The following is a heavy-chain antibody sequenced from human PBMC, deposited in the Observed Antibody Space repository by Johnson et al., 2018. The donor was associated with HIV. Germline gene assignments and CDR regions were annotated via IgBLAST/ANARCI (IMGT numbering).Heavy chain of an antibody. J-gene: IGHJ3*02. CDR1: GFTFSMSA. Sequence: QVQLMESGGGVVQPGWSLRLTCAASGFTFSMSAMHWVRQAPGKGLEWVTFIHYDGSNKYYADSVKGRFTISRDNSKNTLHLQMNNVRAEDTAIYYCARSDSGYYACDIGGQGTMVSVSS. D-gene: IGHD5-12*01. V-gene: IGHV3-30*02. CDR3: ARSDSGYYACDI. CDR2: IHYDGSNK.